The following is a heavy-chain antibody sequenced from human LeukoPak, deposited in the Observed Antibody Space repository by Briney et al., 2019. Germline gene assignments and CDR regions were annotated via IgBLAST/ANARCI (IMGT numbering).Heavy chain of an antibody. Sequence: GGSLRLSCVASGFTFINYVMSWVRQVPGKGPEWISAVSGSGGRGATYYSDSVKGRFTISRDNSKNTVFLQMNGLSADDTAVYYCAKDIAAPGLPRIFDLWGQGILVTVSS. CDR2: VSGSGGRGAT. V-gene: IGHV3-23*01. CDR3: AKDIAAPGLPRIFDL. J-gene: IGHJ4*02. CDR1: GFTFINYV. D-gene: IGHD6-13*01.